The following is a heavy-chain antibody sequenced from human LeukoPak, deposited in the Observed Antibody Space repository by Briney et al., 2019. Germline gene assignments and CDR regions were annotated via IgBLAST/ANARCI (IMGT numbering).Heavy chain of an antibody. V-gene: IGHV3-30-3*01. CDR3: AREFTTVVTGRLFDY. Sequence: GGSLRLSCAVSGLTLSSHAMHWVRQAPGKGLEWVAVISQDGSDRHYTDSVKGRFTISRDNSRNTLYLQMNSLRGDDTAVYYCAREFTTVVTGRLFDYWGQGTLVTVSS. CDR2: ISQDGSDR. D-gene: IGHD4-23*01. CDR1: GLTLSSHA. J-gene: IGHJ4*02.